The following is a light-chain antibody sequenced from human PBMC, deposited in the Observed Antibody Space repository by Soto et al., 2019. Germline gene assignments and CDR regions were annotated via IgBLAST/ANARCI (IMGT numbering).Light chain of an antibody. V-gene: IGLV2-11*01. CDR1: HSDIGTYNS. J-gene: IGLJ1*01. CDR3: CSYAGVHTYV. Sequence: QSALTQPRSVSGSPGQSVTTSCTGAHSDIGTYNSVSWYQQHPDKAPKLIIYDVNKRRSGVPDRSSGSKSGHTASLTISGLQEDDEADYYCCSYAGVHTYVFGSGTKITVL. CDR2: DVN.